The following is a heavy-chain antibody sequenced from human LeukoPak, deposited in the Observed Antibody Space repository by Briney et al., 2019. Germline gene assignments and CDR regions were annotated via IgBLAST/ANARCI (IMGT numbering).Heavy chain of an antibody. CDR3: ARLATSYYDSSGYCDY. J-gene: IGHJ4*02. Sequence: SETLSLTCTVSGCSISSYYWSWIRQPPGKGLEWIGYIYYSGSTNYNPSLKSRVTISVDTSKNQFSLKLSSVTAADTAVYYCARLATSYYDSSGYCDYWGQGTLVTVSS. CDR1: GCSISSYY. V-gene: IGHV4-59*08. CDR2: IYYSGST. D-gene: IGHD3-22*01.